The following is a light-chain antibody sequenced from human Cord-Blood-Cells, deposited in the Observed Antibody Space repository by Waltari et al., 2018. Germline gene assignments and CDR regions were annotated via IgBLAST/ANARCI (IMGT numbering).Light chain of an antibody. CDR3: SSYTSSSTVV. CDR1: RSDVGGYNY. V-gene: IGLV2-14*01. J-gene: IGLJ2*01. CDR2: DVS. Sequence: QSALTHPASVSGSPGQSITLSCPGTRSDVGGYNYVSCYQQHPGNAPKLMIYDVSTRPSGVSNRFSGSKSGNTASLTISGLQAEDEADYYCSSYTSSSTVVFGGGTKLTVL.